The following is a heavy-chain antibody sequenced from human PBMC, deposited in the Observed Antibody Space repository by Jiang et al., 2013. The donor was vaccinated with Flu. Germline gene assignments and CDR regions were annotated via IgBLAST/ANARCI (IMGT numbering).Heavy chain of an antibody. J-gene: IGHJ4*02. CDR2: TYYRSKWYN. Sequence: SQTLSLTCAISGDSVSSNSAAWNWIRQSPSRGLEWLGRTYYRSKWYNDYAVSVKSRITINPDTSKNQFSLQLNSVTPEDTAVYYCARELAHSSGWTEVFDYWGQGTLVTVSS. CDR3: ARELAHSSGWTEVFDY. CDR1: GDSVSSNSAA. V-gene: IGHV6-1*01. D-gene: IGHD6-19*01.